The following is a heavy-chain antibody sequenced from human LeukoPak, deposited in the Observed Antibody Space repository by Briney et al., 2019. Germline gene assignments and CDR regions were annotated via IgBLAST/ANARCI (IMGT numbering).Heavy chain of an antibody. J-gene: IGHJ6*03. V-gene: IGHV1-2*02. D-gene: IGHD1-7*01. CDR2: INPNSGGT. Sequence: GASVKVSCKASGYTFTGYYMHWVRRAPGQGLEWMGWINPNSGGTNYAQKFQGRVTMTRGTSISTAYMELSRLRSDDTAVYYCARDRNFDRYYYYYMDVWGKGTTVTVSS. CDR1: GYTFTGYY. CDR3: ARDRNFDRYYYYYMDV.